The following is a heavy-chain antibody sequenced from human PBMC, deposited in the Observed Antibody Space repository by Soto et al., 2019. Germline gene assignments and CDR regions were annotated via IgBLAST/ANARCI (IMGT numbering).Heavy chain of an antibody. J-gene: IGHJ4*02. CDR2: ISYDGSNK. D-gene: IGHD6-19*01. CDR3: AKDSHRYSSGWYGRFDY. CDR1: GFTFSSYG. V-gene: IGHV3-30*18. Sequence: GGSLRLSCAASGFTFSSYGMHWVRQAPGKGLEWVAVISYDGSNKYYADSVKGRFTISRDNSKNTLYLQMNSLRAEDTAVYYCAKDSHRYSSGWYGRFDYWGQGTLVTVSS.